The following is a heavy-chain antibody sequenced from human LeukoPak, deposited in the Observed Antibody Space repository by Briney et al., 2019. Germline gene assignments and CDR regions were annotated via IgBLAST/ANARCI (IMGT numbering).Heavy chain of an antibody. CDR2: INHSGST. Sequence: SETLSLTCAVYGGSFSGYYWSWIRQPPGKGLEWIGEINHSGSTNYNPSLKSRVSISVDTSKNQFSLKLSSVTAADTAVYYCARDRGPAVGYDYWGQGTLVTVSS. D-gene: IGHD2-2*01. CDR3: ARDRGPAVGYDY. CDR1: GGSFSGYY. V-gene: IGHV4-34*01. J-gene: IGHJ4*02.